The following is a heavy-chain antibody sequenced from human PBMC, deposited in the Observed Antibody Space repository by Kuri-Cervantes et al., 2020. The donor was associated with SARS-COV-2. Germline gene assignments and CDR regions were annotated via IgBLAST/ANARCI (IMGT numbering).Heavy chain of an antibody. D-gene: IGHD6-19*01. CDR3: ARDQTRSGWTFLFDY. CDR2: IIPIFGTA. Sequence: KISCAASGGTFSSYAISWVRQAPGQGLERMGGIIPIFGTANYAQKFQGRVTITADESTSTAYMELSSLRSEDTAVYYCARDQTRSGWTFLFDYWGQGTLVTVSS. V-gene: IGHV1-69*01. CDR1: GGTFSSYA. J-gene: IGHJ4*02.